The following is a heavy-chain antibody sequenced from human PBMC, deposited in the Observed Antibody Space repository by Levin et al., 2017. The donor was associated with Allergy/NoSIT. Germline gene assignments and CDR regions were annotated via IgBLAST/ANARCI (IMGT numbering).Heavy chain of an antibody. Sequence: GESLKISCKASGYTFTSYYMHWVRQAPGQGLEWMGIINPSGGSTSYAQKFQGRVTMTRDTSTSTVYMELSSLRSEDTAVYYCAREKCSSTSCYQPELDYWGQGTLVTVSS. D-gene: IGHD2-2*01. CDR3: AREKCSSTSCYQPELDY. CDR2: INPSGGST. J-gene: IGHJ4*02. CDR1: GYTFTSYY. V-gene: IGHV1-46*01.